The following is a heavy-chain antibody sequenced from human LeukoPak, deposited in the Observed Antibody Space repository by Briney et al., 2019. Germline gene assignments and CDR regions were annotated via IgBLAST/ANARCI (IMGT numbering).Heavy chain of an antibody. J-gene: IGHJ6*03. CDR3: AKALYYDTDYYYMDV. V-gene: IGHV3-23*01. CDR2: ISGSGDST. CDR1: GFTFSSYA. D-gene: IGHD3-22*01. Sequence: GGSLRLSCAASGFTFSSYAMSWVRQAPEKGLEWVSAISGSGDSTYYADSVKGRFTISRDNSKNTLYLQMNSLRAEDTAVYYCAKALYYDTDYYYMDVWGKGTTVTVSS.